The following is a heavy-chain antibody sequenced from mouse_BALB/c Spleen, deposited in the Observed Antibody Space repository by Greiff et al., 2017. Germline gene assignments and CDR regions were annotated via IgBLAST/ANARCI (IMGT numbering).Heavy chain of an antibody. Sequence: EVKVVESGGDLVKPGGSLKLSCVASGFTFSSYGMSWVRQTPDKRLEWVATISSGGSYTYYPDSVKGRFTISRDNAKNTLYLQMSSLKSEDTAMYYCASDYYGSSSLDYWGQGTTLTVSS. D-gene: IGHD1-1*01. J-gene: IGHJ2*01. CDR3: ASDYYGSSSLDY. V-gene: IGHV5-6*01. CDR1: GFTFSSYG. CDR2: ISSGGSYT.